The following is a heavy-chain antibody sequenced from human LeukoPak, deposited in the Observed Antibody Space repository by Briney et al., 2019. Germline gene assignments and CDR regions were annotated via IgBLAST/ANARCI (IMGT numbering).Heavy chain of an antibody. D-gene: IGHD4-17*01. CDR3: ARGRVRKTTVTASFDY. CDR1: GGTFSSYA. V-gene: IGHV1-69*13. J-gene: IGHJ4*02. Sequence: SVKVSCKASGGTFSSYAISWVRQAPGQGLEWMGGIIPIFGTANYAQKFQGRVTITADESTSTAYMELSSLRSEDTAVYYCARGRVRKTTVTASFDYWGKGTLVTVSS. CDR2: IIPIFGTA.